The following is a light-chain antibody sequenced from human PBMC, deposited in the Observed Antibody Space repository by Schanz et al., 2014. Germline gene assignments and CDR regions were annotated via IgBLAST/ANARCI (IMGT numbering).Light chain of an antibody. Sequence: EIVLTQSPGTLSLSAGERATLSCRASQSVSSKLAWYQQKPGQAPRLLISGAFTRATGIPARFSGSGSGTEFTLTISRLETEDFAVYYCQQYGTSPRFTFGQGTKVEIK. V-gene: IGKV3-20*01. J-gene: IGKJ2*01. CDR1: QSVSSK. CDR3: QQYGTSPRFT. CDR2: GAF.